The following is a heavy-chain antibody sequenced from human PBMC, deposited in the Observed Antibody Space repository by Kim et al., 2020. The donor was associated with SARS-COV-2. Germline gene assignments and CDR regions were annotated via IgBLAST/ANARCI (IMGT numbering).Heavy chain of an antibody. CDR3: AKAGLRSFYYYYGMDV. J-gene: IGHJ6*02. Sequence: VKSRFTISRDNSKNSLYLQMNSLRTEDTALYYCAKAGLRSFYYYYGMDVWGQGTTVTVSS. D-gene: IGHD4-17*01. V-gene: IGHV3-43*01.